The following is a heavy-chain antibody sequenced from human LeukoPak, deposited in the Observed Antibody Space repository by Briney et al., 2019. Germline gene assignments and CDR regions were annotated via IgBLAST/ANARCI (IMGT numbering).Heavy chain of an antibody. V-gene: IGHV1-69*13. J-gene: IGHJ4*02. Sequence: ASVTVSCKVSGYTLTELSMHWVRQAPGKGLEWMGGIIPIFGTANYAQKFQGRVTITADESTSTAYMELSSLRSEDTAVYYCATRGGYSSGWAYWGQGTLVTVSS. CDR2: IIPIFGTA. D-gene: IGHD6-19*01. CDR3: ATRGGYSSGWAY. CDR1: GYTLTELS.